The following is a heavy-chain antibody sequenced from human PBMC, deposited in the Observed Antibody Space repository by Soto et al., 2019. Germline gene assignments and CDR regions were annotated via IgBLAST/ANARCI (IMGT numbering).Heavy chain of an antibody. V-gene: IGHV5-51*01. D-gene: IGHD6-13*01. J-gene: IGHJ6*02. CDR3: ARTAAAGKYYYGVDV. Sequence: LGESLKISCKGSGYSFTSYWIGWVRQMPGKGLEWMGIIYPGDSDTRYSPSFQGQVTISADKSITTAYLQWSSLKASDTAMYYCARTAAAGKYYYGVDVWGQGALVTVSS. CDR2: IYPGDSDT. CDR1: GYSFTSYW.